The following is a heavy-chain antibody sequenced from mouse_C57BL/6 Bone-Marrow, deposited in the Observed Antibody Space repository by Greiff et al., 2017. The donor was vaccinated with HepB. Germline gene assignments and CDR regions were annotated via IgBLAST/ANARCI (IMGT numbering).Heavy chain of an antibody. J-gene: IGHJ4*01. CDR3: TRGGPLRRIYYAMDY. CDR1: GFTFSSYA. Sequence: VMLVESGEGLVKPGGSLKLSCAASGFTFSSYAMSWVRQTPEKRLEWVAYISSGGDYIYYADTVKGRFTISRDNARNTLYLQMSSLKSEDTAMYYCTRGGPLRRIYYAMDYWGQGTSVTVSS. V-gene: IGHV5-9-1*02. CDR2: ISSGGDYI. D-gene: IGHD1-1*01.